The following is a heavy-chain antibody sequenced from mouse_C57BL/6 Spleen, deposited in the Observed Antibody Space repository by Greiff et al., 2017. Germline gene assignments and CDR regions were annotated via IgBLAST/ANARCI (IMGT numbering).Heavy chain of an antibody. CDR1: GYTFTSYW. D-gene: IGHD1-1*01. Sequence: QVQLQQPGAELVRPGSSVKLSCKASGYTFTSYWMDWVKQRPGQGLEWIGNIYPSDSETHYNQKFKDKATLTVDKSSSTAYMQLSSLTSEDSAVYYCARIDYYGSSWFAYWGQGTLVTVSA. J-gene: IGHJ3*01. V-gene: IGHV1-61*01. CDR3: ARIDYYGSSWFAY. CDR2: IYPSDSET.